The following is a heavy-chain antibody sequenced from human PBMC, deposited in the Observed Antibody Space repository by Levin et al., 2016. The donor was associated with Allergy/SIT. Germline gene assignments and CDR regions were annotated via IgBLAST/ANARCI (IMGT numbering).Heavy chain of an antibody. J-gene: IGHJ4*02. Sequence: GESLKISCAASGFTFSNFGMHWVRQAPGKGLEWVALIWSGGSNKYYADSVMGRFTVSRDNSKNTVYLQMNSLRAEDTAVYYCGRDRSGDYLDYWGQGTLVTVSS. CDR3: GRDRSGDYLDY. CDR1: GFTFSNFG. CDR2: IWSGGSNK. V-gene: IGHV3-33*01. D-gene: IGHD2-15*01.